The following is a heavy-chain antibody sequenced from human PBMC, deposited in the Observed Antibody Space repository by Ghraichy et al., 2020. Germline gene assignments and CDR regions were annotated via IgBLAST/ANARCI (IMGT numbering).Heavy chain of an antibody. Sequence: SETLSLTCAVYGGSFSGYYWSWIRQPPGKGLEWIGEINHSGSTNYNPSLKSRVTISVDTSKNQFSLKLSSVTAADTAVYYCARGEKNLVARKSPQATYWYVALCCRGAPATV. D-gene: IGHD2-21*01. CDR1: GGSFSGYY. CDR2: INHSGST. CDR3: ARGEKNLVARKSPQATYWYVAL. J-gene: IGHJ2*01. V-gene: IGHV4-34*01.